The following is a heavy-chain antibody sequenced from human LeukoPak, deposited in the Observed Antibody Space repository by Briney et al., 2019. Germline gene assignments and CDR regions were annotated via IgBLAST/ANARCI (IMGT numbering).Heavy chain of an antibody. J-gene: IGHJ4*02. V-gene: IGHV1-2*02. CDR3: TLYNY. CDR2: INPNSGGR. D-gene: IGHD3-10*01. Sequence: ASVKVSCKASGYTFTGYDMHWVRQTPGQRLEWVGWINPNSGGRHYAQKFQGRVTMARDTSINTAYMEVSRLGSDDTAVYYCTLYNYWGQGTLVTVSS. CDR1: GYTFTGYD.